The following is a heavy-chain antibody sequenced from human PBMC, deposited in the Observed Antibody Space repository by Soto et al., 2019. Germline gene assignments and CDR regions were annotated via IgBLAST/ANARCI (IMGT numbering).Heavy chain of an antibody. J-gene: IGHJ6*02. CDR3: AKDYGSGSDYYYYGMDV. CDR2: ISWNSGSI. Sequence: EVQLVESGGGLVQPGRSLRLSCAASGFTFDDYAMHWVRQAPGKGLEWVSGISWNSGSIGYADSVKGRFTISRDNAKNSLYLQMNRLRAEDTALYYCAKDYGSGSDYYYYGMDVWGQGTTVTVSS. V-gene: IGHV3-9*01. D-gene: IGHD3-10*01. CDR1: GFTFDDYA.